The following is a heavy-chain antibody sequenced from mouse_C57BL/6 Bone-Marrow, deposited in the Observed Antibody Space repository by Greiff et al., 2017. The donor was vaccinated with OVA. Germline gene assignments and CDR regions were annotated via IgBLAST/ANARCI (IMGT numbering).Heavy chain of an antibody. CDR1: GYTFTSYW. Sequence: VQLQQPGAELVKPGASVKMSCKASGYTFTSYWITWVKQRPGQGLEWIGDIYPGSGSTNYNEKFKSKATLTVDTSSSTAYMQLSSLTSEDSAVYYCAIYYGNYAWFAYWGQGTLVTVSA. CDR2: IYPGSGST. V-gene: IGHV1-55*01. CDR3: AIYYGNYAWFAY. J-gene: IGHJ3*01. D-gene: IGHD2-1*01.